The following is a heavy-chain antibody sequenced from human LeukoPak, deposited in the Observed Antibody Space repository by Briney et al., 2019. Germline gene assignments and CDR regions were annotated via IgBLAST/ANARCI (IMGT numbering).Heavy chain of an antibody. J-gene: IGHJ3*02. CDR2: INTNTGNP. Sequence: GASVKVSCKTSGYTFTTYPMNWVRQAPGQGLEWMGWINTNTGNPTYAQGFTGRFVFSLDTSVSTANLQITSLKAEDTAAYYCARDPPRSHGAFDIWGQGTMVTVSS. V-gene: IGHV7-4-1*02. CDR3: ARDPPRSHGAFDI. D-gene: IGHD1-26*01. CDR1: GYTFTTYP.